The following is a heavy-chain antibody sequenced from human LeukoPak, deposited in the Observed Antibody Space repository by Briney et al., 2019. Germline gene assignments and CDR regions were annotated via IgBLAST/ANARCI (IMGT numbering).Heavy chain of an antibody. CDR3: GRDGGLLDF. J-gene: IGHJ4*02. V-gene: IGHV1-18*01. CDR1: GYPFMKYG. Sequence: ASVKVSCKASGYPFMKYGISWVRQAPGQGLEWMGWISPYNGNTNYAQNLRGRVTMTTDTSTSTAYVDLRSLRSDDTAVYYCGRDGGLLDFWGQGTLVTVSS. D-gene: IGHD2/OR15-2a*01. CDR2: ISPYNGNT.